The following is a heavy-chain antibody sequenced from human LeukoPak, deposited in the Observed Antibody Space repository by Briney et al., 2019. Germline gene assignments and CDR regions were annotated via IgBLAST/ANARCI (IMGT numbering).Heavy chain of an antibody. V-gene: IGHV3-30*18. CDR1: GFTFSSYA. CDR3: AKLGNIAVAGTSPMDY. CDR2: ISYDGSNK. J-gene: IGHJ4*02. Sequence: GGSLRLSCAASGFTFSSYAMHWVRQAPGKGLQWVAVISYDGSNKYYADSVKGRFTISRDNSKNTLYLKMNSLRAEDTAVYYCAKLGNIAVAGTSPMDYWGQGTLVTVSS. D-gene: IGHD6-19*01.